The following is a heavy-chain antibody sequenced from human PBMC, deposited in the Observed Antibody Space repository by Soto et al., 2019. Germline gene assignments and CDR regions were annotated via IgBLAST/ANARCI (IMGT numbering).Heavy chain of an antibody. J-gene: IGHJ4*02. Sequence: GGSLRLSCTGSGFDFGDYYMSWIRQAPGKGLEWVSYIDSGDGATYYTDSVKGRFTISRDNAKKTVYLQMSSLRVEDTALYYCVRPYYSSSWFPFDRWGQGTLVTVSS. CDR1: GFDFGDYY. D-gene: IGHD6-13*01. CDR2: IDSGDGAT. CDR3: VRPYYSSSWFPFDR. V-gene: IGHV3-11*01.